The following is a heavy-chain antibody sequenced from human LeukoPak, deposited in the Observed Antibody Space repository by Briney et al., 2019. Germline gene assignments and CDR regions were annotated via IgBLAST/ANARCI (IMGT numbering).Heavy chain of an antibody. J-gene: IGHJ5*02. D-gene: IGHD3-10*01. CDR3: ARHPRSGSYYTDWFDP. CDR2: ISSSGSTI. CDR1: GFTFSDYY. V-gene: IGHV3-11*01. Sequence: PGGSRRLSCAASGFTFSDYYMSWIRQAPGKGLEWVSYISSSGSTIYYADSVKGRFTISRDNAKNSLYLQMNSLRAEDTAVYYCARHPRSGSYYTDWFDPWGQGTLVNVSS.